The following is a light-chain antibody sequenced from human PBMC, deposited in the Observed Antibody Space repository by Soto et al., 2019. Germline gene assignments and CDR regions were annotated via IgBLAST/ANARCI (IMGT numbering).Light chain of an antibody. V-gene: IGKV3-20*01. CDR2: GAS. CDR1: QSVSSSY. CDR3: QHYDSLPIT. J-gene: IGKJ5*01. Sequence: IVLTLSLGTLSLSPGERATLSCRASQSVSSSYLAWYQQKPGQPPRLLIYGASSRATGIPDRFSGSGSGTDFTLTISRLEPEDFAVFYCQHYDSLPITFGQGTRLEIK.